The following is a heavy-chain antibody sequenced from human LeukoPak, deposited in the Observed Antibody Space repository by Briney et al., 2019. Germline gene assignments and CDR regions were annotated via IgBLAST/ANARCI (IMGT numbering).Heavy chain of an antibody. V-gene: IGHV1-2*06. CDR2: INPNSGGT. CDR1: GYTFTGYY. CDR3: ARDLRVCSGDSCYLFGFDP. D-gene: IGHD2-15*01. Sequence: GASVKVSCKASGYTFTGYYMHWVRQAPGQGLEWMGRINPNSGGTNYAQKFQGRVTMTRDTSISTASMELSRLRSDDTAVYYCARDLRVCSGDSCYLFGFDPWGQGTLVTVSS. J-gene: IGHJ5*02.